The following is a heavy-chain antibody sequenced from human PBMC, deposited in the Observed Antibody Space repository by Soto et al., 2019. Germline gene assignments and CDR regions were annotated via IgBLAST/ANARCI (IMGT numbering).Heavy chain of an antibody. D-gene: IGHD6-13*01. V-gene: IGHV4-38-2*02. CDR2: IYYTGRT. Sequence: PSETLSLTCAVSGYFMTNGNYWGWIRQSPGKGLEWIGSIYYTGRTYYNPSLKSRVTMSVDTSKNQFSLKLTSVTAADTAVYYCARDRAAVASTFDYWGPGTLVTSPQ. J-gene: IGHJ4*02. CDR1: GYFMTNGNY. CDR3: ARDRAAVASTFDY.